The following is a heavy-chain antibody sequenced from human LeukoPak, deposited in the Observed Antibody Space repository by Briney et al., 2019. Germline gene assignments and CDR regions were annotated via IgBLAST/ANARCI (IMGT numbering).Heavy chain of an antibody. Sequence: GGSLRLSCAASGFTFSSYTMNWVRQAPGKGLEWVSSITSSSSYIYYADSVTGRFTISRDNAKNSLYLQMNSLRAEDTAVYYCARENWDIVAVPMDVWGKGTTVTVSS. D-gene: IGHD2-2*01. J-gene: IGHJ6*04. V-gene: IGHV3-21*01. CDR3: ARENWDIVAVPMDV. CDR2: ITSSSSYI. CDR1: GFTFSSYT.